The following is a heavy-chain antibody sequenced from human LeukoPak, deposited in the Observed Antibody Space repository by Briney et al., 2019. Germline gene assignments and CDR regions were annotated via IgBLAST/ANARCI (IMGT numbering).Heavy chain of an antibody. CDR1: GGSISSSSYY. J-gene: IGHJ6*02. CDR2: IYYSGST. CDR3: ARLNYGSGSYYKIAPWPKGTVGMDV. V-gene: IGHV4-39*07. Sequence: SETLSLTCTVSGGSISSSSYYWGWIRQPPGKGLEWIVSIYYSGSTYYNPSLKSRVTISVDTSQNQFSLKLSSVTAADTAVYYCARLNYGSGSYYKIAPWPKGTVGMDVWGQGTTVTVSS. D-gene: IGHD3-10*01.